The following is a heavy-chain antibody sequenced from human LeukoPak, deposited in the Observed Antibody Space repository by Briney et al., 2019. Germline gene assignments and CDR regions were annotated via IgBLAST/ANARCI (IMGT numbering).Heavy chain of an antibody. V-gene: IGHV4-59*08. J-gene: IGHJ4*02. D-gene: IGHD3-22*01. CDR2: IYYSGST. CDR1: GGSISSYY. CDR3: ARSHYDSSGYYAHFDY. Sequence: WDTLSLTCTVSGGSISSYYWSWIRQPPGKGLEWIGCIYYSGSTNYIPSLKSRVTISVDTSKNQFSLKLSSVTAADTAVYYCARSHYDSSGYYAHFDYWGQGTLVTVSS.